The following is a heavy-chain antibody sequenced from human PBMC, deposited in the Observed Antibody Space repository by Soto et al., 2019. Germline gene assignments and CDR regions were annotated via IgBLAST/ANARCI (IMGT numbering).Heavy chain of an antibody. CDR2: IDPSDSYT. V-gene: IGHV5-10-1*01. Sequence: GESLKISCKGSGYSFTSYWISWVRQMPGKGLEWMGRIDPSDSYTNYSPSFQGHVTISADKSISTAYLQWSSLKASDTAMYYCASHESITMVRGVILPAWDYYYYGMDVWGQGTTVTVSS. CDR1: GYSFTSYW. CDR3: ASHESITMVRGVILPAWDYYYYGMDV. J-gene: IGHJ6*02. D-gene: IGHD3-10*01.